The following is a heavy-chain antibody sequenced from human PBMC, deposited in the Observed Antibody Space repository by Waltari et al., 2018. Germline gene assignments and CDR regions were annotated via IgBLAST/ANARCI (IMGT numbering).Heavy chain of an antibody. Sequence: QLQLQESGSGLVKPSQTLSLTCAVSGGSISSGGYSWSWIRQPPGKGLEWIGYIYHSGSTYYNPSLKSRVTISVDRSKNQFSLKLSSVTAADTAVYYCARETVPLEPSERTPGYFDYWGQGTLVTVSS. CDR2: IYHSGST. CDR3: ARETVPLEPSERTPGYFDY. V-gene: IGHV4-30-2*01. J-gene: IGHJ4*02. D-gene: IGHD1-1*01. CDR1: GGSISSGGYS.